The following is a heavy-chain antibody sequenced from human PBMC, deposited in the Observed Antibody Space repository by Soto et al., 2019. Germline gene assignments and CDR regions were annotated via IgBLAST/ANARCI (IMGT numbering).Heavy chain of an antibody. D-gene: IGHD6-25*01. CDR3: AMYGVAAVVVGYYYYYMDV. J-gene: IGHJ6*03. CDR1: GYTFTSYG. V-gene: IGHV1-18*01. CDR2: ISAYNGNT. Sequence: ASVKVSCKASGYTFTSYGISWVRQAPGQGLEWMGWISAYNGNTNYAQKLQGRVTMTTDTSTSTAYMELRSLRSDDTAVYYVAMYGVAAVVVGYYYYYMDVWGKGTTVTVSS.